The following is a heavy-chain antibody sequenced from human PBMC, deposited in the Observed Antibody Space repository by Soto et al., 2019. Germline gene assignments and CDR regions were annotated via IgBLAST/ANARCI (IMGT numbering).Heavy chain of an antibody. CDR3: ARGRDPAKTGY. CDR2: ILPSGST. D-gene: IGHD5-18*01. CDR1: GGSFSDYY. Sequence: KPSETLSLTCAVYGGSFSDYYWNWIRQSPGKGLEWIGEILPSGSTSYNPSLSSRVTMSRDTSKNHFSLELNSVTAADTAVYYCARGRDPAKTGYWGQGTLVTVSS. J-gene: IGHJ4*02. V-gene: IGHV4-34*01.